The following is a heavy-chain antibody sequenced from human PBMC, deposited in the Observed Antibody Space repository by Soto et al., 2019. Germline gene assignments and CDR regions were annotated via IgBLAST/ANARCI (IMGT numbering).Heavy chain of an antibody. CDR3: ARDMGNYYDSSGYLSLGAFDI. CDR1: GYTFTGYY. D-gene: IGHD3-22*01. CDR2: INAGNGNT. J-gene: IGHJ3*02. V-gene: IGHV1-3*01. Sequence: GASVKVSCKASGYTFTGYYMHWVRQAPGQRLEWMGWINAGNGNTKYSQKFQGRVTITRDTSASTAYMELSSLRSEDTAVYYCARDMGNYYDSSGYLSLGAFDIWGQGTMVTVSS.